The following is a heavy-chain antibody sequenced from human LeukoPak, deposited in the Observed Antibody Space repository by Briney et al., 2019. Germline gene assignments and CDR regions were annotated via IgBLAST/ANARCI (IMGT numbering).Heavy chain of an antibody. CDR3: ARDPSSGTANWFDP. D-gene: IGHD3-22*01. CDR1: GFTFSSYS. Sequence: GGSLRLSCAASGFTFSSYSMNWVRQAPGKGLEWVSTISSSSSNIYYADSVKGRFTISRDNARNSLYLQMDSLRAEDTAVYYCARDPSSGTANWFDPWGQGTLVTVSS. J-gene: IGHJ5*02. CDR2: ISSSSSNI. V-gene: IGHV3-21*01.